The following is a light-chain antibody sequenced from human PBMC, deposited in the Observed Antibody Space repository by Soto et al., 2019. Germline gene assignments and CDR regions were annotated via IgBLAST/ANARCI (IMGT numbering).Light chain of an antibody. CDR1: QSVLYSSNNKNY. CDR2: WAS. J-gene: IGKJ2*01. V-gene: IGKV4-1*01. Sequence: DIVMTQSPDSLAVSLGEGATINCKSSQSVLYSSNNKNYLAWYQQKPGQPPKLLFYWASTRESGVPDRFSGSGSGTDFTLTINSLQAEDVAVYYCQQYYATPYTFGQGTKLEIK. CDR3: QQYYATPYT.